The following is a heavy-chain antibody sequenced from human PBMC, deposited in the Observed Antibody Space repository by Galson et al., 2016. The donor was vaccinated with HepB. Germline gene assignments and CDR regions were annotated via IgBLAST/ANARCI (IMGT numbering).Heavy chain of an antibody. CDR1: GFILSNYA. D-gene: IGHD1-1*01. J-gene: IGHJ4*02. CDR3: VKDDKWNVDY. Sequence: SLRLSCAASGFILSNYAMSWVRQAPGKGLEWVSGLLGGGDTTYYAESVKGRFTISRDNSKNTLYLQMYNLRAEDTAVYYCVKDDKWNVDYWGQGTLVTVSS. CDR2: LLGGGDTT. V-gene: IGHV3-23*01.